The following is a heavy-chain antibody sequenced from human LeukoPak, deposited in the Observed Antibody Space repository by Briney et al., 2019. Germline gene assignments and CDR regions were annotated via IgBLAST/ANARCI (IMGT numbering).Heavy chain of an antibody. CDR3: GRVVTAMYLDY. V-gene: IGHV1-2*06. D-gene: IGHD2-21*02. J-gene: IGHJ4*02. CDR2: INPNSGGT. CDR1: GYTFTGYY. Sequence: GASVKVSCKASGYTFTGYYMHWVRQAPGQGLEWMGRINPNSGGTNYAQKFQGRVTMTRDTSISTAYMELSRLRSDDTAVYYCGRVVTAMYLDYWGQGTLVTVSS.